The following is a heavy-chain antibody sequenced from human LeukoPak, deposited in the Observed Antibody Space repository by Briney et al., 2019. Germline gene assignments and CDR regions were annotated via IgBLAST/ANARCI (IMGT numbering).Heavy chain of an antibody. V-gene: IGHV2-5*02. D-gene: IGHD3-10*01. CDR2: IYWDDDK. CDR1: GLSLSTSGVG. Sequence: SGPTLVNPTQTLTLTCTFSGLSLSTSGVGVGWIRQPPGKALEWLALIYWDDDKRYSPSLKSRLTITKDTSKNQVVLTVTNMDPVDTATYYCAHITMVRGVIIPGAFDIWGQGTMVTVSS. CDR3: AHITMVRGVIIPGAFDI. J-gene: IGHJ3*02.